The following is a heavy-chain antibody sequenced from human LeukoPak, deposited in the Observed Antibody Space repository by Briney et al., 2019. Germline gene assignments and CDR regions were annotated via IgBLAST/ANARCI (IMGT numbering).Heavy chain of an antibody. D-gene: IGHD5-18*01. Sequence: GGSLRLSCAASGFTFSSYAMSWVRQAPGKGLEWVSSISSSGSYISYADSVKGRFTISRDNAKNSLYLQMNSLRAEDTAVYYCARARYSYGGDFDPWGQGTQVTVSS. J-gene: IGHJ5*02. CDR2: ISSSGSYI. V-gene: IGHV3-21*01. CDR1: GFTFSSYA. CDR3: ARARYSYGGDFDP.